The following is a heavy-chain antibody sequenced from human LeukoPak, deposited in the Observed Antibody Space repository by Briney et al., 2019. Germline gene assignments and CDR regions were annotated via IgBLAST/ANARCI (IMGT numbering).Heavy chain of an antibody. V-gene: IGHV4-30-4*01. J-gene: IGHJ4*02. CDR1: GGSISSGDYY. D-gene: IGHD1-7*01. CDR2: IYYSGST. Sequence: SETLSLTCTVSGGSISSGDYYWSWIRQPPGKGLEWIGYIYYSGSTYYNPSLKSRVTISVDTSMNQFSLKLSSVTAADTAVYYCARVLYPSKITGTTVDYWGQGTLVTVSS. CDR3: ARVLYPSKITGTTVDY.